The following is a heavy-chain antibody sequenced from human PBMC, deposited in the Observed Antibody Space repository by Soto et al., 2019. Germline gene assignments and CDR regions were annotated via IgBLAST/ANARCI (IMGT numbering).Heavy chain of an antibody. V-gene: IGHV4-30-4*01. D-gene: IGHD3-3*01. J-gene: IGHJ4*02. CDR1: GGSISSGDYY. Sequence: PSETLSLTCTVSGGSISSGDYYWSWIRQPPGKGLEWIGYIYYSGSTYYNPSLKSRVTISVDTSKNQFSLKLSSVAAADTAVYYCASYFWSGYYSEYYFDYWGQGTLVTVSS. CDR2: IYYSGST. CDR3: ASYFWSGYYSEYYFDY.